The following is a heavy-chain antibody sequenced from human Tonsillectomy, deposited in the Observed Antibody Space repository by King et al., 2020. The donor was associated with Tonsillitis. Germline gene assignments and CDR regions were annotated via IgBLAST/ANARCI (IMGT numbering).Heavy chain of an antibody. J-gene: IGHJ4*02. CDR1: GYSFTTYW. Sequence: QLVQSGAEVKKPGESLKISCKGSGYSFTTYWIGWVRQMPGKGLEWMGIIYPGDSDTRYSPSFQGQVTISADKSINTAYLPWSSLKASDTAMYYCARRSAPSAVAAKVAFDYWGQGTLVTVSS. V-gene: IGHV5-51*01. CDR2: IYPGDSDT. D-gene: IGHD6-19*01. CDR3: ARRSAPSAVAAKVAFDY.